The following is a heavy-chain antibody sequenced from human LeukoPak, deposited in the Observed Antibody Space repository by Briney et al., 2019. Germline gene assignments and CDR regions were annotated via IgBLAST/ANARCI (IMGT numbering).Heavy chain of an antibody. CDR2: IGTAGDT. CDR1: GFAFSSYD. D-gene: IGHD3-22*01. V-gene: IGHV3-13*01. J-gene: IGHJ4*02. Sequence: GGSLRLSCAASGFAFSSYDMHWVRQATGKGLEWVSAIGTAGDTYYPGSVKGRFTISRENAKNSLYLQMNSLRAGDTAVYYCARAGPYYDSSGYDYWGQGTLVTVSS. CDR3: ARAGPYYDSSGYDY.